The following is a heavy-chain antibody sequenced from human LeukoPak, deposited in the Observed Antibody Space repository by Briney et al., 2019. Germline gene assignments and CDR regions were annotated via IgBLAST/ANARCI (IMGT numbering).Heavy chain of an antibody. CDR1: GFTFSSYA. Sequence: GGSLRLSCAASGFTFSSYAMSWVRQAPGKGLEWVSAISGSGGTTYYADSVKGRFTISRDQSKNTLYLQMNSLRAEDTAVYYCAKSPQASLTGYYTWCFDYWGQGILVTVSS. V-gene: IGHV3-23*01. D-gene: IGHD3-9*01. CDR2: ISGSGGTT. J-gene: IGHJ4*02. CDR3: AKSPQASLTGYYTWCFDY.